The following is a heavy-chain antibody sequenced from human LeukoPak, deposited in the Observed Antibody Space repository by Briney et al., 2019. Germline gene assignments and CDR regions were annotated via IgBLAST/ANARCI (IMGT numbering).Heavy chain of an antibody. CDR3: ARTWGVGIEYYFDY. J-gene: IGHJ4*02. V-gene: IGHV1-2*02. Sequence: GASVKVSCKASGYTFTGYYMHWVRQAPGQGLEWMGWINPNSGGTNYAQKFQGRVTMTRDTSISTAYMELSRLRSDDTAVYYCARTWGVGIEYYFDYWGQGTLVTVSS. D-gene: IGHD2-21*01. CDR2: INPNSGGT. CDR1: GYTFTGYY.